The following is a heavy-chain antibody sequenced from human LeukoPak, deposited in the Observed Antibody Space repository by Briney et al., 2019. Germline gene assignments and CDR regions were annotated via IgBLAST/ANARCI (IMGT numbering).Heavy chain of an antibody. J-gene: IGHJ6*02. D-gene: IGHD2-21*02. CDR3: ARDVTGGDYASYYYYGMDV. CDR1: GFTFSSYA. V-gene: IGHV3-23*01. CDR2: ISGSGGST. Sequence: PGGSLRLSCAASGFTFSSYAMSWVRQAPGKGLEWVSAISGSGGSTYYADSVKGRFTISRDNSKNTLYLQMNSLRDEDTAVYYCARDVTGGDYASYYYYGMDVWGQGTTVTVSS.